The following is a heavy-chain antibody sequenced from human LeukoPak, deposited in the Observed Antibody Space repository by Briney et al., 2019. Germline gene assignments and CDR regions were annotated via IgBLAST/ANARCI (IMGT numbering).Heavy chain of an antibody. J-gene: IGHJ4*02. CDR2: ISYDGSNK. V-gene: IGHV3-30*18. Sequence: GGSLRLSCAASGFTFSSYGMHWVRQAPGKGLERVAVISYDGSNKYYADSVKGRFTISRDNSKNTLYLQMNSLRAEDTAVYYCAKDSSMAAAGTFDYWGQGTLVTVSS. CDR1: GFTFSSYG. D-gene: IGHD6-13*01. CDR3: AKDSSMAAAGTFDY.